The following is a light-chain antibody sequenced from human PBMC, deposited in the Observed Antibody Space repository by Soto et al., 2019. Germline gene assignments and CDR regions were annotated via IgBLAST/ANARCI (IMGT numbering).Light chain of an antibody. V-gene: IGLV1-51*01. CDR3: GTWDKSLSAGV. Sequence: QSALTQPRSVSGSPGQSVTISCTGTSSDVGGYNYVSWYQQNPGKAPKLLIYENNKRPSGIPDRFSGSKSGTSATLGITGLQTGDEADYYCGTWDKSLSAGVFGGGTKLTVL. J-gene: IGLJ3*02. CDR1: SSDVGGYNY. CDR2: ENN.